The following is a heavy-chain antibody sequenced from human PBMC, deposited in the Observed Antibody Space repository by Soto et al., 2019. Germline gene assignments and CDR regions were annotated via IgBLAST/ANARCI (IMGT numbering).Heavy chain of an antibody. CDR3: ARGYSYGYDYYYYGMDV. CDR2: ISSSGSTI. J-gene: IGHJ6*02. CDR1: GFTFSSYE. Sequence: GGSLRLSCAASGFTFSSYEMNWVRQAPGKGLEWVSYISSSGSTIYYADSVKGRFTISRDNAKNSLYLQMNSLRAEDTAVYYCARGYSYGYDYYYYGMDVWGQGTTVTVSS. D-gene: IGHD5-18*01. V-gene: IGHV3-48*03.